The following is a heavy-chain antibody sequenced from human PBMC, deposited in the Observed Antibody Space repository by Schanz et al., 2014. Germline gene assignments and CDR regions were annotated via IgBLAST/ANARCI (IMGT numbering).Heavy chain of an antibody. D-gene: IGHD2-15*01. J-gene: IGHJ6*02. CDR1: GFTFSRYW. CDR2: IYLDGSGR. Sequence: EVQVLESGEGLVEAGGSLRLSCAASGFTFSRYWMQWVRQAPGKGLVWVSRIYLDGSGRDYGDSVKGRFTVSRDNAKNTLYWQMDSLRAEETAVYHSARDNRQCSGACSGGSCHPCGMDVWGQGTTVIVSS. V-gene: IGHV3-74*01. CDR3: ARDNRQCSGACSGGSCHPCGMDV.